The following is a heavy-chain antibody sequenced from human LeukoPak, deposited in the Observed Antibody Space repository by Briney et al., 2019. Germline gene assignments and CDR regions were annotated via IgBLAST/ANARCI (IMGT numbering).Heavy chain of an antibody. CDR1: GFTFSDYW. J-gene: IGHJ6*04. CDR2: INSDESST. D-gene: IGHD7-27*01. CDR3: ARCFWGSSYYGMDV. V-gene: IGHV3-74*01. Sequence: GGSLRLSCAASGFTFSDYWMHWVRQAPGKGLVWVLRINSDESSTTYADSVKGRFTISRDNAKNTLYLQVNSLRPEDTAVYYCARCFWGSSYYGMDVWGKGTTVTVSS.